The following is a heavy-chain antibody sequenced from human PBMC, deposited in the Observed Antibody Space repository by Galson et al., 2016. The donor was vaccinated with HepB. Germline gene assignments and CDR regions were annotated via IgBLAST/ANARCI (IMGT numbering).Heavy chain of an antibody. J-gene: IGHJ4*02. Sequence: SLRLSCAASGYIFRTYPMHWVRQAPGKGLEWVAVISSDGSNEWYADSVKGRFTISRDNSQNTLSLQMSSLRPEDTAAYYCAREAERWNYLEYWGQGALVTVSS. D-gene: IGHD5-24*01. V-gene: IGHV3-30*04. CDR1: GYIFRTYP. CDR3: AREAERWNYLEY. CDR2: ISSDGSNE.